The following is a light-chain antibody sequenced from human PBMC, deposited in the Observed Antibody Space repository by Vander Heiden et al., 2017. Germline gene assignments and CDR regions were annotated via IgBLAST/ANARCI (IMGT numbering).Light chain of an antibody. J-gene: IGLJ2*01. V-gene: IGLV3-25*03. Sequence: SSDLTQPPSVSVSPRQTAKITCSEDVLARQNAYWYQQKTGQAPLLLIYSDTKRPSGIPERFSGSISGTIVTLTISDVQAEDEADYYCQSADSSGTYSVVFGGGTQLTVL. CDR2: SDT. CDR3: QSADSSGTYSVV. CDR1: VLARQN.